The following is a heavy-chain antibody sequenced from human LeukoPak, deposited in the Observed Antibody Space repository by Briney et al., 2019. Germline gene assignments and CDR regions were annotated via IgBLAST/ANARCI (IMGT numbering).Heavy chain of an antibody. Sequence: GGSLRLSCAASGFTFSSYAMHWVRQAPGKGLEWVAFISYDGSNKYYADSVKGRFTISRDNSKNTLYLQMNSLRAEDTAVYYCARGYLGGDIPFDYWGQGTLVTVSS. CDR2: ISYDGSNK. V-gene: IGHV3-30-3*01. CDR1: GFTFSSYA. J-gene: IGHJ4*02. CDR3: ARGYLGGDIPFDY. D-gene: IGHD3-16*01.